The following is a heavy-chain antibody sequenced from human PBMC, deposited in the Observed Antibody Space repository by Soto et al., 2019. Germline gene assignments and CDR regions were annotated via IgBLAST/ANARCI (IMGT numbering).Heavy chain of an antibody. CDR3: ARTSSSDCYYYGMDG. CDR1: GYTFTSYG. Sequence: QVQLVQSGAEVKKPGASVKVSCKASGYTFTSYGISWVRQAPGQGLEWMGWISAYNGNTNYAQKLQGRVTMTTETTXXTHYMELRSLRSNYTAVYYWARTSSSDCYYYGMDGRGQGTTVTDSS. CDR2: ISAYNGNT. J-gene: IGHJ6*02. D-gene: IGHD6-6*01. V-gene: IGHV1-18*01.